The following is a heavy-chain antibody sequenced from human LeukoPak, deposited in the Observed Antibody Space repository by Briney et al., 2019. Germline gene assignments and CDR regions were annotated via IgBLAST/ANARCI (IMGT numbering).Heavy chain of an antibody. V-gene: IGHV3-23*01. Sequence: PGGSLRLSCAASGFTFSSHAMSWVRQAPGKGLEWVSAITSGSNVYYTDSLKGRFTISRDNSKNTLYLHMNSLRAEDTAVYYCARHGSWSFDYWGQGTLLTVSA. CDR1: GFTFSSHA. CDR3: ARHGSWSFDY. CDR2: ITSGSNV. J-gene: IGHJ4*02. D-gene: IGHD6-13*01.